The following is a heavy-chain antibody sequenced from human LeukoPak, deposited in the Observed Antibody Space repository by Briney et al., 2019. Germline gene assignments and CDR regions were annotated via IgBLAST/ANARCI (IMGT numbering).Heavy chain of an antibody. V-gene: IGHV3-30*04. CDR3: ARAPPPSIAAAEGYYYYMDV. D-gene: IGHD6-13*01. J-gene: IGHJ6*03. CDR1: GFTFSSYA. CDR2: ISYDGSNK. Sequence: PGGSLRLSCAASGFTFSSYAMHWVRQAPGKGLEWVAVISYDGSNKYYADSVKGRFTISRDNSKNTLYLQMNSLRAEDTAVYYCARAPPPSIAAAEGYYYYMDVWGKGTTVTVSS.